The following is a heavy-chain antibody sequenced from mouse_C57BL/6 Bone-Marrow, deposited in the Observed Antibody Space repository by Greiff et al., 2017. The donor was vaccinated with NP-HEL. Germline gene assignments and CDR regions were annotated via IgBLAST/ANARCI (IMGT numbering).Heavy chain of an antibody. D-gene: IGHD1-1*01. CDR2: IDPANGNT. V-gene: IGHV14-3*01. CDR1: GFTIKNTY. Sequence: VQLQQSVAELVRPGASVKLSCTASGFTIKNTYMHWVKQRPEQGLEWIGWIDPANGNTKYAPKFQGKATITADTSSNTDYLQLSSLTSEDTASYDCARGYYGGSGDYGGRGTALTVTS. J-gene: IGHJ2*01. CDR3: ARGYYGGSGDY.